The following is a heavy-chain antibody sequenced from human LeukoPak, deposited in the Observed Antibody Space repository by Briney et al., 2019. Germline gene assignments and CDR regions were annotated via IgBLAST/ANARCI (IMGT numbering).Heavy chain of an antibody. CDR1: GGSISSGGYY. CDR2: IYYSGST. D-gene: IGHD3-22*01. J-gene: IGHJ4*02. V-gene: IGHV4-31*03. CDR3: ARARYDSSGYYYELGY. Sequence: SETLSLTCTVSGGSISSGGYYWSWIRQHPGKGLEWIGYIYYSGSTYYNPSLKSRVTISVDTSKNQFSLKLSSVTAADTAVYYCARARYDSSGYYYELGYWGQGTLVTVSS.